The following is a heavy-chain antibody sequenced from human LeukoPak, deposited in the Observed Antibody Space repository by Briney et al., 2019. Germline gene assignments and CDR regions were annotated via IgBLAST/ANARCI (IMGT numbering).Heavy chain of an antibody. CDR3: ARAVNWGSDSYYYMDV. J-gene: IGHJ6*03. V-gene: IGHV3-74*01. Sequence: GGSLRLSCAASGFTFSGYWMHWVRQAPGKGLVWVSHINSDGSSTDYADSVKGRFTIFRDNAKNTLYLQINSLRAEDTAVYYCARAVNWGSDSYYYMDVWGKGTTVTVSS. CDR1: GFTFSGYW. CDR2: INSDGSST. D-gene: IGHD7-27*01.